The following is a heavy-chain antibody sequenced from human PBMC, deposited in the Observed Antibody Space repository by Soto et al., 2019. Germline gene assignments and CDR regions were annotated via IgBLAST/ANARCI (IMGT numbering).Heavy chain of an antibody. V-gene: IGHV1-3*01. D-gene: IGHD5-18*01. J-gene: IGHJ4*02. CDR3: ARETGYTFGSLNY. CDR1: GYTFTDYA. Sequence: ASVKVSCKASGYTFTDYALHWVRRAPGQRLEWMGWMNAGVGNTLYSQKFQGRITITRDTSASTAYMELNSLKSEDTAIYYCARETGYTFGSLNYWGPGTLVT. CDR2: MNAGVGNT.